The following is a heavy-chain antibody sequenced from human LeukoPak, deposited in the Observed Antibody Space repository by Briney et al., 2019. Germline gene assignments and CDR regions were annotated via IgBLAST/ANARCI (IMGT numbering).Heavy chain of an antibody. Sequence: SGTLSLTCAVSGGSISSGGYSWSWIRQPPGKGLEWIGYIYHSGSTYYNPSLKSRVTISVDRSKNQFSLKLSSVTAADTAVYYCARGRSEAFDIWGQGTMVTVSS. V-gene: IGHV4-30-2*01. J-gene: IGHJ3*02. CDR3: ARGRSEAFDI. CDR2: IYHSGST. CDR1: GGSISSGGYS.